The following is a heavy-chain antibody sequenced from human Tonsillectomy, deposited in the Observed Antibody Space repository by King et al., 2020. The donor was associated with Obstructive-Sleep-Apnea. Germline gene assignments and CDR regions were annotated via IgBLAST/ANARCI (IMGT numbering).Heavy chain of an antibody. CDR1: GYTFTGYY. CDR3: AREIYCSGGSCSDFAY. D-gene: IGHD2-15*01. J-gene: IGHJ4*02. Sequence: QLVQSGAEVKKPGASVKVSCKASGYTFTGYYMHWVRQAPGQGLEWMGWINPNSGGTNYAQKFQGRVTMTRDTSISTAYMELSRLRSDDTAVYYCAREIYCSGGSCSDFAYWGQGTLVTVSS. CDR2: INPNSGGT. V-gene: IGHV1-2*02.